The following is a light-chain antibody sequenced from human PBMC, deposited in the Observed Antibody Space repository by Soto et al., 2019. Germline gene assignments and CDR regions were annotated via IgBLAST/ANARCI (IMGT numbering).Light chain of an antibody. CDR2: AAS. CDR1: QTISSW. CDR3: QHYNSYSEA. J-gene: IGKJ1*01. Sequence: DIQMTQSPATLSGSVGDRVTITSRSSQTISSWLAWYQQKPGKAPKLLIYAASTLQSGVPPRFSGSGSGTEFTLTISSLQPDDVATYYCQHYNSYSEAFGQGTKVDIK. V-gene: IGKV1-5*01.